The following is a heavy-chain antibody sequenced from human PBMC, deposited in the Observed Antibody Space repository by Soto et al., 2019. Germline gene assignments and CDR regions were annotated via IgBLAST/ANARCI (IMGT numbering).Heavy chain of an antibody. CDR1: GFSLSTSGVG. Sequence: ASGPPLENPTQTLTLTCTFCGFSLSTSGVGVGWIRQPPGKALEWLALIYWNDDKRYSPSLKSRLTITKDTSKNQVVLTMTNMDPVDTATYYCAHRNGYSYGYRMGFDYWGQGTLVTVSS. V-gene: IGHV2-5*01. D-gene: IGHD5-18*01. CDR2: IYWNDDK. J-gene: IGHJ4*02. CDR3: AHRNGYSYGYRMGFDY.